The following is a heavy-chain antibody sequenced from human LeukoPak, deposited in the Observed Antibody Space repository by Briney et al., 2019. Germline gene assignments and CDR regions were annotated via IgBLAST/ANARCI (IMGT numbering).Heavy chain of an antibody. CDR2: VYYSGST. CDR3: ARATRAARHFDY. J-gene: IGHJ4*02. V-gene: IGHV4-34*01. CDR1: GGSFTTYY. D-gene: IGHD6-6*01. Sequence: PSETLSLTCAVYGGSFTTYYGTWIRQPPGKGLEWIVSVYYSGSTYNNPSLKSRVTISVDTSKNQFSLKLSSVTAADTAVYYCARATRAARHFDYWGQGTLVTVSS.